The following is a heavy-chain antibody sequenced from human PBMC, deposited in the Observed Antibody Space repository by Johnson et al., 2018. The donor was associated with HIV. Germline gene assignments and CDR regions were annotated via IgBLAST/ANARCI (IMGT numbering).Heavy chain of an antibody. Sequence: VQLVESGGGLVQPGGSLRLSCAASGFAVSSNYMSWVRQAPGKGLEWVSIIYSGGSTYYADSVKGRFTISRDNPKNTLYLQMNSLRAEDTAVYYCARDFKDSSSWYGAFDIWGQGTMVTVSS. CDR1: GFAVSSNY. V-gene: IGHV3-66*02. J-gene: IGHJ3*02. D-gene: IGHD6-13*01. CDR2: IYSGGST. CDR3: ARDFKDSSSWYGAFDI.